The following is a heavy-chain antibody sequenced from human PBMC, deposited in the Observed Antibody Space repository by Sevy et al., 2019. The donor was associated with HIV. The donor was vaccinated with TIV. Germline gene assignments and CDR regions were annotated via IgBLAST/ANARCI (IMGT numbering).Heavy chain of an antibody. CDR1: GDSISGYY. D-gene: IGHD3-10*01. V-gene: IGHV4-59*01. J-gene: IGHJ6*02. CDR2: IYYSGNT. CDR3: ARAYQYYYYGMDV. Sequence: SETLSLTCTVSGDSISGYYWSWIRQPPGKGLEWIGYIYYSGNTNYNSSLKSRVTISVDTSKNQFSLKLSSVTAADTAIYYCARAYQYYYYGMDVWGQGTTVTVSS.